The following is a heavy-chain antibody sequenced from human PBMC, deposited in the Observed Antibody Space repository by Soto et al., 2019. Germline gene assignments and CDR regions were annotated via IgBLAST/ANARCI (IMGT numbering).Heavy chain of an antibody. V-gene: IGHV5-51*01. J-gene: IGHJ4*02. CDR2: IYPGDSDT. Sequence: EVQLVQSGAEVKKPGESLQISCKGSGYSFSTYWIGWVRQMPGKGLEWMGIIYPGDSDTRYSPSFQGPVTISADKSISTAYPQWSSLKAADTAMYYCARSFTAGTAGDYWGQGTLVTVSS. D-gene: IGHD6-19*01. CDR1: GYSFSTYW. CDR3: ARSFTAGTAGDY.